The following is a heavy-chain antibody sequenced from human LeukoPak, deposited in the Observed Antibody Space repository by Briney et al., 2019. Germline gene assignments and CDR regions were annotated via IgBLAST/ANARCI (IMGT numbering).Heavy chain of an antibody. J-gene: IGHJ4*02. D-gene: IGHD3-10*01. CDR3: ARGLWFGDTPPGY. CDR1: GGSISGSNYY. CDR2: IYYSGST. V-gene: IGHV4-39*07. Sequence: SETLSLTCTVSGGSISGSNYYWGWIRQPPRKGLEWIGSIYYSGSTNYNPSLKSRVTISVDTSKNQFSLKLSSVTAADTAVYYCARGLWFGDTPPGYWGQGTLVTVSS.